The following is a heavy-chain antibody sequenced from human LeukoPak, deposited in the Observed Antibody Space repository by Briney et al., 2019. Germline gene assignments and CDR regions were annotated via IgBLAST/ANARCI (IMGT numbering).Heavy chain of an antibody. J-gene: IGHJ4*02. CDR1: GFKFDDFA. CDR3: GQDSELQLIN. D-gene: IGHD6-13*01. CDR2: ISGDGRDA. Sequence: GGSLRLSCAASGFKFDDFAMHWVRQAPGKGLEWVSLISGDGRDAYYADSVKGRFSISRDNTKNSLSLQMNILRPEDTALYYCGQDSELQLINWAQGTLVTPSS. V-gene: IGHV3-43*02.